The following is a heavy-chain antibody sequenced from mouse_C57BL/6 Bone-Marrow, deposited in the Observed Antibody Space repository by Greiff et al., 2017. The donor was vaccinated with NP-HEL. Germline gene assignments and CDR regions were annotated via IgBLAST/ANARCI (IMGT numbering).Heavy chain of an antibody. CDR2: IYPGSGST. J-gene: IGHJ4*01. Sequence: QVQLQQSGAELVKPGASVKMSCKASGYTFTSYWITWVKQRPGQGLEWIGDIYPGSGSTNYNEKFKSKATLTVDTSSSTAYMQLSSLTSEDSAVYYCARKKVDGYYDAMDYWGQGTSVTVSS. V-gene: IGHV1-55*01. CDR3: ARKKVDGYYDAMDY. CDR1: GYTFTSYW. D-gene: IGHD2-3*01.